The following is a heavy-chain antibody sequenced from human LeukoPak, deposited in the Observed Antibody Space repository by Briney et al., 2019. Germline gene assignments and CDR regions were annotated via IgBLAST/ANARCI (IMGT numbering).Heavy chain of an antibody. D-gene: IGHD3-9*01. J-gene: IGHJ4*02. CDR1: GFTFSNYA. CDR2: IRTTAEGAKYA. CDR3: ATDQRYAFDY. V-gene: IGHV3-48*02. Sequence: GGSLRLSCAASGFTFSNYAMGWVRQAPGKGLEWISNIRTTAEGAKYAYYADSVKGRVTISRDDGKNTLYLHMNSLRDDDTAVYYCATDQRYAFDYWGQGILVTVSS.